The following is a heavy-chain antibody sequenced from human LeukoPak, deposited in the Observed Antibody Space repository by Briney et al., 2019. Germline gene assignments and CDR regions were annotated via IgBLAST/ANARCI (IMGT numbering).Heavy chain of an antibody. D-gene: IGHD6-13*01. CDR3: ARESGIAENAFDI. CDR1: GYTFTGYY. Sequence: ASVKVSCKASGYTFTGYYMHWVRQAPGQGLERMGWINPNSGGTNYAQKFQGRVTMTRDTSISTAYMELSRLRSDNTAVYYCARESGIAENAFDIWGQGTMVTVSS. J-gene: IGHJ3*02. V-gene: IGHV1-2*02. CDR2: INPNSGGT.